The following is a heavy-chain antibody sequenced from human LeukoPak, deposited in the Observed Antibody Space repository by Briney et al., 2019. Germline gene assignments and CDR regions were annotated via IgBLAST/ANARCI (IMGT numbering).Heavy chain of an antibody. CDR1: GYTFTSYD. CDR3: ARDPGLPPDY. CDR2: INIGNGNT. V-gene: IGHV1-3*04. Sequence: GASVKVSCKASGYTFTSYDINWVRQATGQGLEWMGWINIGNGNTKYSQEFQGRVIITRDTSASTAYMELSSLTSEDTAVYYCARDPGLPPDYWGQGTLVTVSS. D-gene: IGHD4-11*01. J-gene: IGHJ4*02.